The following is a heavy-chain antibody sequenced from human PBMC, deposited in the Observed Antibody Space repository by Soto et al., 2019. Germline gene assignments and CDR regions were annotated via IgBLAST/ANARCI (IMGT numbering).Heavy chain of an antibody. CDR1: GYTFSNYP. J-gene: IGHJ6*02. V-gene: IGHV1-3*01. CDR2: NNPDKGDT. D-gene: IGHD2-15*01. CDR3: ARDSGIVALYALDV. Sequence: GASVKVSCKAFGYTFSNYPIHWVRQAPGQRLEWLGWNNPDKGDTKYSQTFQGRVTITRDTSARTAYVELSSLTSEDTAVYYCARDSGIVALYALDVWGQGTTVTVSS.